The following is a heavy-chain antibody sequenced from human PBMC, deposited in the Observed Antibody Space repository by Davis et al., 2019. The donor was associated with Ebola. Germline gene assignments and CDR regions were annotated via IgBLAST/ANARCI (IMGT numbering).Heavy chain of an antibody. CDR3: ARSCSSTNCYPDY. V-gene: IGHV3-72*01. D-gene: IGHD2-2*01. CDR1: GFTLSDHY. J-gene: IGHJ4*02. CDR2: TRNRANSYTT. Sequence: PGESLKISCAASGFTLSDHYMDWVRQAPGKGLQWVGRTRNRANSYTTEYAASVKGRFTISRDDSKNSLYLQMNSLRTEDTALYYCARSCSSTNCYPDYWGQGTLVTVSS.